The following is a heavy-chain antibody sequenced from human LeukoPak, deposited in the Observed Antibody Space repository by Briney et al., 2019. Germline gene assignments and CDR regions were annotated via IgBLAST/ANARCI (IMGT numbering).Heavy chain of an antibody. J-gene: IGHJ3*02. V-gene: IGHV1-2*02. Sequence: ASVKVSCKASGYTCTGYYMHWVRQAPGQGLEWMGWINPNSGGTNYAQKFQGRVTMTRDTSISTAYMELSRLTSDDTAVYYCARDPPIGGANVFDIWGQGTMVTVSS. D-gene: IGHD3-10*01. CDR2: INPNSGGT. CDR1: GYTCTGYY. CDR3: ARDPPIGGANVFDI.